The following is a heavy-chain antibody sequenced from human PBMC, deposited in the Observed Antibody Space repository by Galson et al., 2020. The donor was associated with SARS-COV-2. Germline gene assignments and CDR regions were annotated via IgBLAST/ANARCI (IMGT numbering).Heavy chain of an antibody. CDR3: ARAGDPLYYFQS. D-gene: IGHD7-27*01. V-gene: IGHV4-4*02. J-gene: IGHJ4*02. CDR2: IHHSGTT. CDR1: GGSISRSNW. Sequence: LETLSLTCAVSGGSISRSNWWTWVRQPPGKGLEWVGEIHHSGTTNFNPSLTGRVTISVDKSKNQFSLKLASVTAADTAVYYCARAGDPLYYFQSWGQGILVTVSS.